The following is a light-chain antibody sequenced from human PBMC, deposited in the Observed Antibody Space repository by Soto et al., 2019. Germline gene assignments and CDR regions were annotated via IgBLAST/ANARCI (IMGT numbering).Light chain of an antibody. J-gene: IGKJ1*01. CDR3: QQRSDWPWT. CDR1: QSIDTY. CDR2: DAS. V-gene: IGKV3-11*01. Sequence: EIVLTQSPGTLSLSPGERATLSCRASQSIDTYLAWYQQKPGQAPRLLIYDASSRATDIPARFSGSGSATEFTLTIDSLGSEDFAVYYCQQRSDWPWTFGQGTKVDIK.